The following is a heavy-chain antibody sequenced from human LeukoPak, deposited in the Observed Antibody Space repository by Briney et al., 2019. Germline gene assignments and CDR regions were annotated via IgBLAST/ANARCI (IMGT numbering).Heavy chain of an antibody. CDR2: IWSDATNR. J-gene: IGHJ4*02. V-gene: IGHV3-33*01. Sequence: GGSLRLSCATSGFTFSHYAMHWVRQAPGKGLEWVAVIWSDATNRYYADSVKGRFTISRDFYGNTAYLQMISLRPDDTGVYYCARDAQRGFDYSNSLQYWGRGTPVTVST. D-gene: IGHD4-11*01. CDR3: ARDAQRGFDYSNSLQY. CDR1: GFTFSHYA.